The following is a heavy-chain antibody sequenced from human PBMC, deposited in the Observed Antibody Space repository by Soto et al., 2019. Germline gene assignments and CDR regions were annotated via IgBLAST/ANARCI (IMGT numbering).Heavy chain of an antibody. J-gene: IGHJ3*02. CDR3: ARVERGTATTVVDAFDI. Sequence: QVQLQQWGAGLLKPSETLSLTCAVYGGFVTSGSYYWSWIRQPPGKGLEWIGEMSHSGGTHFNPSLKSRVTISGDTSKNQFTLKMSSVTAADTALYYCARVERGTATTVVDAFDIWGPWTMVTVSS. CDR1: GGFVTSGSYY. CDR2: MSHSGGT. V-gene: IGHV4-34*01. D-gene: IGHD1-1*01.